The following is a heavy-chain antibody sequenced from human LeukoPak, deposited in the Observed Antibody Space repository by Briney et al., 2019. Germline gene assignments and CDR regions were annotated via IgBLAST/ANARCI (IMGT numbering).Heavy chain of an antibody. V-gene: IGHV4-59*01. CDR3: ARDRSRPTVTSGHWFDP. J-gene: IGHJ5*02. CDR1: GGSISSYY. CDR2: IYYSGST. D-gene: IGHD4-17*01. Sequence: TSETLSLACTVSGGSISSYYWSWIRQPPGKGLEWIGYIYYSGSTNYNPSLKSRVTISVDTSKNQFSLKLSSVTAADTAVYYCARDRSRPTVTSGHWFDPWGQGTLVTVSS.